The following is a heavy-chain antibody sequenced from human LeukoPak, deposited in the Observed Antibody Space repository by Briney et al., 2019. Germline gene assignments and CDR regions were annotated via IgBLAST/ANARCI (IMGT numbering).Heavy chain of an antibody. CDR1: GYTFTGYY. D-gene: IGHD3-22*01. CDR2: INPNSGGT. CDR3: APDYYDSLGY. J-gene: IGHJ4*02. V-gene: IGHV1-2*02. Sequence: ASVKLSCKASGYTFTGYYMPWVRQAPGQGLERVGWINPNSGGTNNAQKFKRRVNMTRATSISTAYMELSRLRSDDTAVYYCAPDYYDSLGYWGQGTLVTVSS.